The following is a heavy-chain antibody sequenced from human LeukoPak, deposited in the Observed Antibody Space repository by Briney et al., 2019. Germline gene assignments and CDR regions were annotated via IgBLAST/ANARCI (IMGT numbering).Heavy chain of an antibody. CDR3: ARIRGYDYVWGSYRAGFDFDY. Sequence: SETLSLTCTVSGGSISSYYWSWIRQPPGKGLEWIGEINHSGSTNYNPSLKSRVTISVDTSKNQFSLKLSSVTAADTAVYYCARIRGYDYVWGSYRAGFDFDYWGQGTLVTVSS. CDR1: GGSISSYY. V-gene: IGHV4-34*01. D-gene: IGHD3-16*02. J-gene: IGHJ4*02. CDR2: INHSGST.